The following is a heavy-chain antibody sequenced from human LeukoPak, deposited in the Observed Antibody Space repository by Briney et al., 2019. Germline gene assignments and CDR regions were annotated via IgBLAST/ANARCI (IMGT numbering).Heavy chain of an antibody. J-gene: IGHJ5*02. CDR2: IYYSGST. CDR3: GRGGTTRPFDP. Sequence: SETLSLTCTVSGGSISSSSYYWGWIRQPPGKGLEWIGSIYYSGSTYYNPSLKSRVTISVDTSKNQFSLKLSSVTAADTAVYYCGRGGTTRPFDPWGQGTLVTVSS. CDR1: GGSISSSSYY. D-gene: IGHD1-14*01. V-gene: IGHV4-39*01.